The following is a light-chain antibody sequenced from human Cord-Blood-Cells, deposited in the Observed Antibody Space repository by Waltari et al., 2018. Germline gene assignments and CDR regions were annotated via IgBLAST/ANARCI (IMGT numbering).Light chain of an antibody. J-gene: IGLJ3*02. Sequence: QSALTQPAPVSGSPGQPITISCPGTSSDVGGSNLVSWYQQHPGKAPKLMIYEGSKRPSGVSNRFAGSKSGNTASLTISGLQAEDEADYYCCSYAGSSTWVFGGGTKLTVL. CDR3: CSYAGSSTWV. V-gene: IGLV2-23*01. CDR2: EGS. CDR1: SSDVGGSNL.